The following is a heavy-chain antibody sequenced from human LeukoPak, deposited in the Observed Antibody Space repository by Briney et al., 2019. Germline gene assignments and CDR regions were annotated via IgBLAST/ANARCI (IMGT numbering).Heavy chain of an antibody. CDR1: GGTFSSYA. J-gene: IGHJ4*02. CDR3: ARTAARRFDY. V-gene: IGHV1-46*01. Sequence: GASVKVPCKASGGTFSSYAISWVRQAPGQGLEWMGIINPTGGSTTYAQKFQGRVTMTRDTSTSTVYMELSSLRSDDTAVYYCARTAARRFDYWGQGTLVTVSS. D-gene: IGHD6-6*01. CDR2: INPTGGST.